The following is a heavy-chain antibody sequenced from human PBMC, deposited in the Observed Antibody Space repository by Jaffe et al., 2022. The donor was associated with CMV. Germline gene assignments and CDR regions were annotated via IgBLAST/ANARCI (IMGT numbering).Heavy chain of an antibody. D-gene: IGHD2-15*01. J-gene: IGHJ6*03. CDR2: IYPGDSDT. CDR1: GYSFTSYW. CDR3: ARLLRDCSGGSCYLSYYYYYMDV. V-gene: IGHV5-51*01. Sequence: EVQLVQSGAEVKKPGESLKISCKGSGYSFTSYWIGWVRQMPGKGLEWMGIIYPGDSDTRYSPSFQGQVTISADKSISTAYLQWSSLKASDTAMYYCARLLRDCSGGSCYLSYYYYYMDVWGKGTTVTVSS.